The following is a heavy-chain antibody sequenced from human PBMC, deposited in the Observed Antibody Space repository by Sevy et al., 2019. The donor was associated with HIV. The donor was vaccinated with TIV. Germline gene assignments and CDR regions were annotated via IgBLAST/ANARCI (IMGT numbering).Heavy chain of an antibody. J-gene: IGHJ3*01. Sequence: GGSLRLSCAASGFTFSSYAMSWVRQAPGKALEWVSAIGGSGGSTYYADSVKGRFTISRDNSKNTLYLQMNSMRAEDTAVYYCAKDSIVVRRGAFDFWGQGTMVTVSS. CDR2: IGGSGGST. CDR1: GFTFSSYA. V-gene: IGHV3-23*01. D-gene: IGHD3-22*01. CDR3: AKDSIVVRRGAFDF.